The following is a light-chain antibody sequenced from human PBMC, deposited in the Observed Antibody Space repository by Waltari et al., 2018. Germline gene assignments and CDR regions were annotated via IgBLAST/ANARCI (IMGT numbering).Light chain of an antibody. Sequence: EIVLTQSPGTLSLSPGETATLPCRASQSVISAYLAWYQHKPGQAPRLLIYGGSSRATGVPDRFSGSGSGTDFTLTITTLEPEDFAVYYCHQYTSSHLTFGPGTRVDIK. V-gene: IGKV3-20*01. CDR2: GGS. CDR1: QSVISAY. CDR3: HQYTSSHLT. J-gene: IGKJ3*01.